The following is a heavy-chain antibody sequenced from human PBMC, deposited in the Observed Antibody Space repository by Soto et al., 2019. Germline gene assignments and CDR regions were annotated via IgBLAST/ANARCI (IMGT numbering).Heavy chain of an antibody. J-gene: IGHJ4*02. V-gene: IGHV4-30-4*08. CDR3: ARATYYYDSSGYSDRVLDY. Sequence: SATLSLTCTVSGSSVSSDDHYWSWIRQSPERGLEWIGYKSYSGDTYYNPSFKSRVSISIDSSKNQFSLRMRSVTAADTAVYYCARATYYYDSSGYSDRVLDYWGQGTLVTVSS. CDR2: KSYSGDT. D-gene: IGHD3-22*01. CDR1: GSSVSSDDHY.